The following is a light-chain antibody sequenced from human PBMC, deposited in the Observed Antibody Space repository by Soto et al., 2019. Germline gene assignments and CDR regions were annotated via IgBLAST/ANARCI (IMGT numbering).Light chain of an antibody. V-gene: IGKV1-5*03. Sequence: DIQMTQSPSTLSASVGDRVTITCRASQSISSWLAWYQQKPGKAPKLLIYKASSLESGVPSRISGSGSGTEFTLTISSLQPDDFATYYCQQYKSYPYTFGRGTKLEIK. J-gene: IGKJ2*01. CDR2: KAS. CDR1: QSISSW. CDR3: QQYKSYPYT.